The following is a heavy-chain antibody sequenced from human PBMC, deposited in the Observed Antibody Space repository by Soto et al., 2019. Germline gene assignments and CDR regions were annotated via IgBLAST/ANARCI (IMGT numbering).Heavy chain of an antibody. V-gene: IGHV4-59*01. D-gene: IGHD2-15*01. CDR2: IHYSGST. CDR3: ARIEGYCSGGSCYSPPYYMDV. CDR1: GGSISSYY. J-gene: IGHJ6*03. Sequence: SETLSLTCTVSGGSISSYYWSWIRQPPGKGLXXIGYIHYSGSTNYNPSLKSRVTISVDTSKNQFSLKLSSVTAADTAVYYCARIEGYCSGGSCYSPPYYMDVWGKGTTVTVSS.